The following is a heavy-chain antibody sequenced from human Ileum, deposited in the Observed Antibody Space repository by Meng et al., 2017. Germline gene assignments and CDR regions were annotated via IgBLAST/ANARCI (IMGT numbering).Heavy chain of an antibody. CDR2: IDHSGSA. V-gene: IGHV4-34*01. CDR1: GASFSGYY. CDR3: ARGRMGGSAW. Sequence: QGQLQQWGAGLLKPSETLSLACAVYGASFSGYYWNWIRQPPGKGLEWIGEIDHSGSANYDPSLKSRVTMSADASKKQFSLKLSSVTAADTAVYYCARGRMGGSAWWGPGTLVTVSS. J-gene: IGHJ4*02. D-gene: IGHD1-26*01.